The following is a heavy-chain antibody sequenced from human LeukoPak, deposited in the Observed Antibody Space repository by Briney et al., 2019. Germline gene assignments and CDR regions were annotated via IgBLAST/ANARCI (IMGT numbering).Heavy chain of an antibody. D-gene: IGHD4-17*01. J-gene: IGHJ3*02. Sequence: ASVKVSCKASGYTFTGYYMHWVRQAPGQGLEWMGWINPNSGGTNYAQKFQGRVTMTRDTSISTAYMELSRLRSDDTAVYYCARDRYGDYAHPAFDIWGQGTMVTVSS. CDR1: GYTFTGYY. CDR2: INPNSGGT. V-gene: IGHV1-2*02. CDR3: ARDRYGDYAHPAFDI.